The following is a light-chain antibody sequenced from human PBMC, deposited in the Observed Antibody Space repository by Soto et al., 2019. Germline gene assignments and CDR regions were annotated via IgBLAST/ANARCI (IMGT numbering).Light chain of an antibody. Sequence: SSELTQPPTVSVAPGKTARITCGGKNIGSKSVHWYQQKPGQAPVMVIYYDSDRPSGIPERFSGSNSGNTATLTISRVEAGDEADYYCQVWESSSDVVFGGGTKLTVL. J-gene: IGLJ2*01. CDR3: QVWESSSDVV. CDR2: YDS. V-gene: IGLV3-21*01. CDR1: NIGSKS.